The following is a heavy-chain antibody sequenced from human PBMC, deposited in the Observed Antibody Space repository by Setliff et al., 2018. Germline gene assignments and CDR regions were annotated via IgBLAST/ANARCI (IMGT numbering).Heavy chain of an antibody. Sequence: SETLSLTCTVSGGPISSYYWSWIRQPAGKGLEWIGRIYTSGSTNYNPSLKSRVTMSVDTSKNQFSLKLSSVTAADTAVYYCARGQRYCRGGSCYYYMDVWGKGTTVTVSS. V-gene: IGHV4-4*07. J-gene: IGHJ6*03. CDR3: ARGQRYCRGGSCYYYMDV. D-gene: IGHD2-15*01. CDR2: IYTSGST. CDR1: GGPISSYY.